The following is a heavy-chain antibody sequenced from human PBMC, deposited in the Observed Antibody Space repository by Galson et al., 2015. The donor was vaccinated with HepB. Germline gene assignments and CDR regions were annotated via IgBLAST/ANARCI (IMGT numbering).Heavy chain of an antibody. J-gene: IGHJ3*02. Sequence: SLRLSCAASGFIFSSSAMSWVRQAPGKGLEWVSGIGGSGITTYYADSVKGRFTISRDNSKNTLYLQMHSLRAEDTAVYYCARPKWATVIAFDIWGQGTMATVSS. CDR2: IGGSGITT. D-gene: IGHD4-17*01. CDR3: ARPKWATVIAFDI. CDR1: GFIFSSSA. V-gene: IGHV3-23*01.